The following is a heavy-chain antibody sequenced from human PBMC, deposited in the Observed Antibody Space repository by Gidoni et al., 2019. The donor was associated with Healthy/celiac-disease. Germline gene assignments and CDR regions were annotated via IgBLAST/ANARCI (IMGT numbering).Heavy chain of an antibody. CDR1: VGSFCGYY. J-gene: IGHJ6*02. CDR3: ARSRREETYYYGMDV. CDR2: INHSGST. V-gene: IGHV4-34*01. Sequence: QVQLQQCGAGLLKPSETLSLTCAVYVGSFCGYYWSWIRQPPGKGLEGIGEINHSGSTNYNPSLKSRVTISVDTSKNQFSLKLRAVTAADTAVYYCARSRREETYYYGMDVWGQGTTVTVSS.